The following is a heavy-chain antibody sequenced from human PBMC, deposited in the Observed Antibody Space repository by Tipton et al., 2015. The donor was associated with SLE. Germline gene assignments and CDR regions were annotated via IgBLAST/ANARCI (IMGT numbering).Heavy chain of an antibody. V-gene: IGHV4-61*09. J-gene: IGHJ4*02. CDR1: GYSISSGYY. CDR3: ARDTAMAVDY. D-gene: IGHD5-18*01. Sequence: TLSLTCAVSGYSISSGYYWGWIRQPAGKGLEWIGYIYTSGSTNYNPSLKSRVTISVDTSKNQFSLKLSSVTAADTAVYYCARDTAMAVDYWGQGTLVTVSS. CDR2: IYTSGST.